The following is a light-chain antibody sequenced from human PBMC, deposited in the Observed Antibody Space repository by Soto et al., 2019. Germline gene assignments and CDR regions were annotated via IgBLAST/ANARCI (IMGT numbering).Light chain of an antibody. CDR1: SSNIGSNS. J-gene: IGLJ1*01. V-gene: IGLV1-44*01. Sequence: QSVLTQPPSASGTPGQRVSISCSGSSSNIGSNSVQWHQQLPGTAPNLLIYADNQRPSGVPDRFSGSKSGTSASLAITGLQSGDEADYYCAAWDDSLNGFVFGIGTKVTVL. CDR2: ADN. CDR3: AAWDDSLNGFV.